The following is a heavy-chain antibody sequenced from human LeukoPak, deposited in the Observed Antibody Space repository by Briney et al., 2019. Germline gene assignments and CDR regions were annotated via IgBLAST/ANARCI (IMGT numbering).Heavy chain of an antibody. CDR1: GYTFTDYY. Sequence: ASVKVSCKASGYTFTDYYMHWVRQAPGQGLEWMGWIDPNSGGTNYAQKFQGRVTMTRDTSINTAYMELSRLRPDDTAVYYCARGLGPGYCSGGPCYPNLYFDYWGQGTLVTVSS. V-gene: IGHV1-2*02. J-gene: IGHJ4*02. CDR2: IDPNSGGT. D-gene: IGHD2-15*01. CDR3: ARGLGPGYCSGGPCYPNLYFDY.